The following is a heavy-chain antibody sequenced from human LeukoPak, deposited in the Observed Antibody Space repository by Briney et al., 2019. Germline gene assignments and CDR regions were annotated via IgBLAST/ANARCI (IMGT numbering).Heavy chain of an antibody. D-gene: IGHD3-22*01. CDR3: ARSLYYYDSSGYYSGAFDI. Sequence: SETLSLTCTVSGGSISSYYWSWIRQPPGKGLEWIGYIYYSGSTNHNPSLKSRVTISVDTSKNQFSLKLSSVTAADTAVYYCARSLYYYDSSGYYSGAFDIWGQGTMVTVSS. CDR2: IYYSGST. V-gene: IGHV4-59*01. J-gene: IGHJ3*02. CDR1: GGSISSYY.